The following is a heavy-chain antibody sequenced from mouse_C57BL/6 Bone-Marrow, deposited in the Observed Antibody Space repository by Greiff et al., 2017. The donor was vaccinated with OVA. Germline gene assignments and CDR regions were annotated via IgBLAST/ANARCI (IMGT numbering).Heavy chain of an antibody. CDR1: GYTFTDYY. V-gene: IGHV1-26*01. CDR3: AREDGSSYAMDY. CDR2: INPNNGGT. D-gene: IGHD1-1*01. J-gene: IGHJ4*01. Sequence: EVQLQQSGPELVKPGASVKISCKASGYTFTDYYMHWVKQSPGQSLEWIGDINPNNGGTSYNQKFKGKATLTVDKSSSTAYMELRSLTSEDSAVYYCAREDGSSYAMDYWGQGTSVTVSS.